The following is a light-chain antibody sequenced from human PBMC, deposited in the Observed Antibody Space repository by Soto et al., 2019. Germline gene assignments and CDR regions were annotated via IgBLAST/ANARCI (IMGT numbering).Light chain of an antibody. CDR3: QQYNNWWT. CDR1: QSVSSN. J-gene: IGKJ1*01. Sequence: EIVTTQSPATLSVSPGERATLSCRVSQSVSSNLAWYQQKPGQAPRLLIYGASTRATGIPARFSGSGSGTEFTLTISSLQSEDFAVYYCQQYNNWWTVGQGTKVDIK. CDR2: GAS. V-gene: IGKV3-15*01.